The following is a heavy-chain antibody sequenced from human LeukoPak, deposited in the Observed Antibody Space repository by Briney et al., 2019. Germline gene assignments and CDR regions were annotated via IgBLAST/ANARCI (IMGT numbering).Heavy chain of an antibody. D-gene: IGHD3-10*01. CDR3: ATPSGNAYDV. J-gene: IGHJ3*01. CDR2: IYYSGSI. CDR1: GGSITGSRYY. V-gene: IGHV4-39*07. Sequence: PSETLSLNRTVSGGSITGSRYYWGWIRQPPGKGLEWLGNIYYSGSIDHNPSLKSRLTISLDTSKNQFSLKLSSVTAADTAEYYCATPSGNAYDVWGQGTMVTVSS.